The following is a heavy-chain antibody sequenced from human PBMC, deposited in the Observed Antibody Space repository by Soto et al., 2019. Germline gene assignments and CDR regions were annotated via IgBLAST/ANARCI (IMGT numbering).Heavy chain of an antibody. CDR2: ISYDGSNK. D-gene: IGHD5-18*01. V-gene: IGHV3-30*18. CDR1: GFTFSSYG. Sequence: QVQLVESGGGVVQPGRSLRLSCAASGFTFSSYGMHWVRQAPGKGLEWVAVISYDGSNKYYADSVKGRFTISRDNSKNTLYLQMNSLRAEDTAVYYWAKDRGYSYRAGFDYWGQGTLVTVSS. J-gene: IGHJ4*02. CDR3: AKDRGYSYRAGFDY.